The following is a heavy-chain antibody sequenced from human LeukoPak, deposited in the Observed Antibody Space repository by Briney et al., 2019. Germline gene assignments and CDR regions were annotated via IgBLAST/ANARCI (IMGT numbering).Heavy chain of an antibody. V-gene: IGHV4-34*01. CDR1: GGSFSGYY. J-gene: IGHJ5*02. CDR3: ARVGPIGCSSTSCYKNWFDP. CDR2: INHSGST. Sequence: PSETLSLTCAVYGGSFSGYYWSWIRQPPGKGLEWIGEINHSGSTNYNPSLKSRVTISVDTSKNLFSLKLSSVTAADTAVYYCARVGPIGCSSTSCYKNWFDPWGQGTLVTVSS. D-gene: IGHD2-2*02.